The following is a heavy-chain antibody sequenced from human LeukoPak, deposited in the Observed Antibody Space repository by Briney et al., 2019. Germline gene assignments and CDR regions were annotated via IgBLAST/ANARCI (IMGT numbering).Heavy chain of an antibody. CDR3: AGSSITIFGVAPFDY. J-gene: IGHJ4*02. V-gene: IGHV4-59*12. CDR2: IYYSGSA. Sequence: SETLSLTCTVSGGSISSSYWSWIRQPPGKGLEWIGYIYYSGSANYNPSLKSRVTISVDKSKNQFSLKLSSVTAADTAVYYCAGSSITIFGVAPFDYWGQGTLVTVSS. CDR1: GGSISSSY. D-gene: IGHD3-3*01.